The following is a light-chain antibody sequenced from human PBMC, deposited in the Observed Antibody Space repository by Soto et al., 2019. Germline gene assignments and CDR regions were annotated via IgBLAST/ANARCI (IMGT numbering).Light chain of an antibody. CDR1: QSVRSN. Sequence: EIVMTQSPSTLSVSPGERATLSCRASQSVRSNLAWYQLKPGQAPSLLIYGASIRATGIPARFSGSGSGTEFTLTISSLQSEDFAVYYCQQYDNWPPWTSGQGTKVDI. V-gene: IGKV3-15*01. CDR2: GAS. J-gene: IGKJ1*01. CDR3: QQYDNWPPWT.